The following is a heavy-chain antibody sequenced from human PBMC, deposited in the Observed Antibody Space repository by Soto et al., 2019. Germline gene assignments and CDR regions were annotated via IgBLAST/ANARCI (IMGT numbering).Heavy chain of an antibody. CDR1: GGSISSGGYS. V-gene: IGHV4-30-2*01. Sequence: PSETLSLTCAVSGGSISSGGYSWSWIRQPPGKGLEWIGYIYHSGSTYYNPSLKSRVTISVDRSKNQFSLKLSSVTAADTAVYYCARVTMVRGVIRSLYYFDYWGQRTLVTVSS. J-gene: IGHJ4*02. CDR2: IYHSGST. CDR3: ARVTMVRGVIRSLYYFDY. D-gene: IGHD3-10*01.